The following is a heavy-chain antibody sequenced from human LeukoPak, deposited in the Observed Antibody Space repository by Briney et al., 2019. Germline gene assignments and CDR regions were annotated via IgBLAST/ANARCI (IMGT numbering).Heavy chain of an antibody. CDR3: ARVNGLTDAFDI. V-gene: IGHV4-30-2*01. J-gene: IGHJ3*02. Sequence: SETLSLTCTVSGGSISSGGYYWSWIRQPPGKGLEWIGYIYHSGSTYYNPSLKSRVTISVDRSKNQFSLKLTSVTAADTAVFYCARVNGLTDAFDIWGQGTMVTVSS. CDR1: GGSISSGGYY. D-gene: IGHD4/OR15-4a*01. CDR2: IYHSGST.